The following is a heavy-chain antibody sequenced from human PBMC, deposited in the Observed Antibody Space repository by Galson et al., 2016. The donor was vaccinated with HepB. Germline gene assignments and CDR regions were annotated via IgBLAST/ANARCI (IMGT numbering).Heavy chain of an antibody. J-gene: IGHJ3*02. CDR2: ISLRGSGST. CDR1: GGSISGHY. Sequence: ETLSLTCTVSGGSISGHYRSWIRQPPGKGLEWIGFISLRGSGSTSYNPSLKSRVTISGDTSKNQISLRLRPVIAADTAVYYCASHDYWNDNHDSFDIWGQGTRVTVSS. D-gene: IGHD3/OR15-3a*01. V-gene: IGHV4-59*11. CDR3: ASHDYWNDNHDSFDI.